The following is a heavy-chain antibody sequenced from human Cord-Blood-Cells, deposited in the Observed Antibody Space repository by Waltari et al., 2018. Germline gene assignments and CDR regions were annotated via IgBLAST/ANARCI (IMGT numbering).Heavy chain of an antibody. CDR1: GYTLTELS. Sequence: QVQLVQSGAEVKKPGASVKVYCKVSGYTLTELSMHWVRQAPGKGLEWMGGFDPEAGETSYAQKLQVRVTMTEDTATDTAYMELSSLRSEDTAVYYCAMFGVGIAPPFDYWGQGTLVTVSS. V-gene: IGHV1-24*01. J-gene: IGHJ4*02. CDR2: FDPEAGET. D-gene: IGHD3-3*02. CDR3: AMFGVGIAPPFDY.